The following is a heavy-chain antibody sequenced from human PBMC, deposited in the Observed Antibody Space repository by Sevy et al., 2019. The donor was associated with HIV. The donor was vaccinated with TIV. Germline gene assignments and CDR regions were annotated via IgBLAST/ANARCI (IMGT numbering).Heavy chain of an antibody. CDR3: STEDITMIPYGLDV. D-gene: IGHD3-22*01. CDR2: FDPEDGET. Sequence: ASVKVSCKVSGYTLTELSMHWVRQPPGKGLEWMGRFDPEDGETIYAQKFLGRLTMTEDTSTDTAYMDLRSLRSEDTDVYYCSTEDITMIPYGLDVWGQGTTVTVSS. V-gene: IGHV1-24*01. CDR1: GYTLTELS. J-gene: IGHJ6*02.